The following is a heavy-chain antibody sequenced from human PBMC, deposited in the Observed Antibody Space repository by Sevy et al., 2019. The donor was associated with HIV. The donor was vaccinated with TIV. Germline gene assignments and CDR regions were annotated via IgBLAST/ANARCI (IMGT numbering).Heavy chain of an antibody. Sequence: GGSLRLSCAASGFTFSSYAMHWVRQAPGKGLEWVAAISYDGSNKYYADSVKGRFTISRDNSKNTLYLQMNSLRAEDTAVYYCARPGGAAAGPYAFDIWGQGTMVTVSS. D-gene: IGHD6-13*01. V-gene: IGHV3-30-3*01. CDR3: ARPGGAAAGPYAFDI. J-gene: IGHJ3*02. CDR1: GFTFSSYA. CDR2: ISYDGSNK.